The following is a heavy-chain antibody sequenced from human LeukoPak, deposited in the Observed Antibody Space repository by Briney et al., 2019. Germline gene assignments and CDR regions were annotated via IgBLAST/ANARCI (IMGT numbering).Heavy chain of an antibody. V-gene: IGHV1-2*06. J-gene: IGHJ4*02. CDR2: INPNSGGT. D-gene: IGHD6-13*01. Sequence: ASVKVSCKASGYTFTGYYMHWVRQAPGQGLEWMGRINPNSGGTNYAQKFQGRVTMTRDTSISTAYMELSRLRSDDTAVYYCARVPSSSWPNIELDYWGQGTLVTVSS. CDR1: GYTFTGYY. CDR3: ARVPSSSWPNIELDY.